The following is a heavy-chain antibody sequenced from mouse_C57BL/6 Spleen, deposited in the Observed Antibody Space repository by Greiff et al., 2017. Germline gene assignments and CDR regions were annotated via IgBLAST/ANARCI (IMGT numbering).Heavy chain of an antibody. CDR2: IYPGDGDT. CDR3: AKLTGTYWYFDV. V-gene: IGHV1-82*01. Sequence: VQLQQSGPELVKPGASVKISCKASGYAFSSSWMNWVKQRPGKGLEWIGRIYPGDGDTNYNGKFKGKATLTAAKSSSTAYMQLSSLTSEDSAVYFCAKLTGTYWYFDVWGTGTTVTVSS. CDR1: GYAFSSSW. D-gene: IGHD4-1*01. J-gene: IGHJ1*03.